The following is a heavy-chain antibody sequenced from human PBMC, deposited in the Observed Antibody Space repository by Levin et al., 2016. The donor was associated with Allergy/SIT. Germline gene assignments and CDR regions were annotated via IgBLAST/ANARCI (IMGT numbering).Heavy chain of an antibody. CDR1: GFTFSSYY. CDR2: IWYDGSNK. Sequence: GESLKISCAASGFTFSSYYMHWVRQAPGKGLEWVAVIWYDGSNKYYADSVKGRFTISRDNSKNTLYLQMNSLRAEDTAVYFCARASPTVAGTFYFDYWGQGTLVTVSS. J-gene: IGHJ4*02. D-gene: IGHD3-10*01. CDR3: ARASPTVAGTFYFDY. V-gene: IGHV3-33*01.